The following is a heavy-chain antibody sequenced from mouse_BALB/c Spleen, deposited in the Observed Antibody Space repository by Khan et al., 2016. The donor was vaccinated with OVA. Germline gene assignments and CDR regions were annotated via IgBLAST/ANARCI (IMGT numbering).Heavy chain of an antibody. CDR3: ARVYGGDFDY. CDR1: GYSITTDYA. D-gene: IGHD1-1*01. Sequence: EVQLVESGPGLVKPSQSLSLTCTVTGYSITTDYAWNWIRQFPGNKLEWMGFISYSGNTKYNPSLKSRISITRDTSKNQFFLQLKSVTTEDTAIYYCARVYGGDFDYWGQGTTLRVSS. J-gene: IGHJ2*01. V-gene: IGHV3-2*02. CDR2: ISYSGNT.